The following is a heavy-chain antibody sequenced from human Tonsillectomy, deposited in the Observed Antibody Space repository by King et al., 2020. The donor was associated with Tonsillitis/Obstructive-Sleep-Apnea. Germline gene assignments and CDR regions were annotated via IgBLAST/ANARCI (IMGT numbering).Heavy chain of an antibody. V-gene: IGHV4-59*01. CDR3: ARDMVLEAGGDAFDI. D-gene: IGHD2-8*01. J-gene: IGHJ3*02. CDR1: GGSISSYY. CDR2: MYYSGST. Sequence: HVQLQESGPGLVKPSETLSLTCTVSGGSISSYYWSWIRQPPGKGLEWIGYMYYSGSTNYSPSLKSRVTMSVDTSKNQFSLKLSAVTAADTAVYYCARDMVLEAGGDAFDIWGRGTLVTVSS.